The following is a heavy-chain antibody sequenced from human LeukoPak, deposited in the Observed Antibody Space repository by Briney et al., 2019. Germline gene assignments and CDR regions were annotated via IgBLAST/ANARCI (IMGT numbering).Heavy chain of an antibody. Sequence: NPSETLSLTCAVYGGSFSGYYWSWIRQPPGKGLEWIGEINHSGSTNYNPSLKSRVTISVVTSKNQFSLKLSSVTAADTAVYYCARGGEGATYFDYWGQGTLVTVSS. CDR3: ARGGEGATYFDY. CDR2: INHSGST. D-gene: IGHD1-26*01. V-gene: IGHV4-34*01. J-gene: IGHJ4*02. CDR1: GGSFSGYY.